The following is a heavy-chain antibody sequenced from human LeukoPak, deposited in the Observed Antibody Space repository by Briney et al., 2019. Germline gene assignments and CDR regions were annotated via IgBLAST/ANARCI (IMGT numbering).Heavy chain of an antibody. J-gene: IGHJ4*02. V-gene: IGHV4-4*02. CDR1: GYSISSGYW. D-gene: IGHD4-17*01. CDR2: VHHTGRT. CDR3: ARNGDYSADS. Sequence: SETLFLTCAVSGYSISSGYWWSWVRRPPGKGLEWIGEVHHTGRTNYNPSLKSRVTISVDKSKNQFSLKLTSVTAADTAVYYCARNGDYSADSWGQGTLLTVSS.